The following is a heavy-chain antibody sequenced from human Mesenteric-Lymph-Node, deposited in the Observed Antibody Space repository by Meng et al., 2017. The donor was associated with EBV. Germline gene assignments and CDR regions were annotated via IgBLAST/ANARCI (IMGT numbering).Heavy chain of an antibody. V-gene: IGHV4-30-4*01. D-gene: IGHD4-17*01. CDR2: IYYRGST. J-gene: IGHJ4*02. CDR3: AGHDFGDYAFDY. CDR1: GATHIMFVYY. Sequence: HVQLHESAPPPVKPSRTLSLAVDVSGATHIMFVYYGSCIRQPPGSGLEWMGYIYYRGSTYYNPSLKSRVTISVDTSKNLLSLKVNSVTAADTAVSYCAGHDFGDYAFDYWGQGTLVTVSS.